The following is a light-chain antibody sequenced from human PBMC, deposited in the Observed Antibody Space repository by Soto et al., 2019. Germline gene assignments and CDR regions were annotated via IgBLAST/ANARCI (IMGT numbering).Light chain of an antibody. CDR2: DVS. J-gene: IGLJ1*01. V-gene: IGLV2-14*03. CDR1: SSDVGGYIS. Sequence: QSALTQPASVSGSPGQSITISCAGTSSDVGGYISVSWYQHHPGKAPKLLIYDVSDRPSGVSNRFSGSKSGNTASPTISGLQAEDEADYYCNSYTSSSTFVFGTGTKLTVL. CDR3: NSYTSSSTFV.